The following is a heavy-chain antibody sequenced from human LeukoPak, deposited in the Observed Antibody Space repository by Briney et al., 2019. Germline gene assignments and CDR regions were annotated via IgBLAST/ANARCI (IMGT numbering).Heavy chain of an antibody. D-gene: IGHD6-13*01. V-gene: IGHV4-34*01. CDR2: INHSGST. Sequence: PSETLSLTCAVYGGSFSGYYWSWIRQPLGKGLEWIGEINHSGSTNYNPSLKSRVTISVDTSKNQFSLKLSSVTAADTAVYYCARGLGIAAAQWGQGTLVTVSS. CDR3: ARGLGIAAAQ. CDR1: GGSFSGYY. J-gene: IGHJ1*01.